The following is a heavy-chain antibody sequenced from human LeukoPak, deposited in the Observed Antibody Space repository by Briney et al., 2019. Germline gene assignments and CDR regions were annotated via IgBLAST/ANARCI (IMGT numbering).Heavy chain of an antibody. Sequence: GGSLRLSCAASGFTFSSYGMHWVRQAPGKGLEWVAFIRYDGSNKYYADSVKGRFTISRDNSKNTLYLQMNSLRAEDTAVYYCAKAVRFLEWPQSPRGGPFFDYWGQGTLVTVSS. V-gene: IGHV3-30*02. CDR1: GFTFSSYG. D-gene: IGHD3-3*01. CDR2: IRYDGSNK. CDR3: AKAVRFLEWPQSPRGGPFFDY. J-gene: IGHJ4*02.